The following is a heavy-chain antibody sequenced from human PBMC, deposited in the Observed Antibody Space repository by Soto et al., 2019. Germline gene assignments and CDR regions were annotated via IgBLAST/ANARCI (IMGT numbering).Heavy chain of an antibody. V-gene: IGHV3-30*04. J-gene: IGHJ6*02. D-gene: IGHD3-3*01. CDR3: SRDSGDDFWSGYHYYYGMDV. Sequence: GGSLRLSCAASGFTFSSYAVSWVRQAPGKGLEWVSAISYDGSNKYYADSVKGRFTISRDNSKNTLYLQMNSLRAEDTAVYYCSRDSGDDFWSGYHYYYGMDVWGQGTTVTVSS. CDR2: ISYDGSNK. CDR1: GFTFSSYA.